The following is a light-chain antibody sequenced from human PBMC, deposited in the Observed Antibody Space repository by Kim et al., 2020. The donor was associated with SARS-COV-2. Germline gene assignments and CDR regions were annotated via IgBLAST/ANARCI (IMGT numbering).Light chain of an antibody. CDR2: ATS. V-gene: IGKV1-16*01. J-gene: IGKJ1*01. Sequence: ASGRDRVTITCRASQDSHHHLAWFQQKPGKAPKSLIFATSTLQTGVPSRFSGSRSGTDFTLTISTLQPEDSATYYCQQYRFYAPTFGQGTKVDIK. CDR3: QQYRFYAPT. CDR1: QDSHHH.